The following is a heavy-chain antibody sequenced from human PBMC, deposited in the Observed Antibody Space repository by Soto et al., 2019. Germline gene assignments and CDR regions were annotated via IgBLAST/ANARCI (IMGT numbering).Heavy chain of an antibody. Sequence: GGSLRLSCAASGFAFSNAWINWVRQAPGKGLQWVGRIKSKTDGGSADYAAPVKGRFAVSRDDSKNIVYLQMNSLKIEDTAVYYCARESAAERDYWGQGTPVTVSS. V-gene: IGHV3-15*07. CDR2: IKSKTDGGSA. J-gene: IGHJ4*02. CDR1: GFAFSNAW. D-gene: IGHD6-13*01. CDR3: ARESAAERDY.